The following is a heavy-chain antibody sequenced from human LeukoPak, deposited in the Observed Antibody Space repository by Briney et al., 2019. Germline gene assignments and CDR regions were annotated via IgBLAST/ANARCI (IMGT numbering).Heavy chain of an antibody. D-gene: IGHD5-18*01. Sequence: KTSETLSLTXAVYGGSFSGYYWSWIRQPPGKGLEWIGEINHSGSTNYNPSLKSRVTISVDTSKNQFSLKLSSVTAADTAVYYCARGLRGYRPWGQGTLVTVSS. CDR3: ARGLRGYRP. J-gene: IGHJ5*02. CDR2: INHSGST. CDR1: GGSFSGYY. V-gene: IGHV4-34*01.